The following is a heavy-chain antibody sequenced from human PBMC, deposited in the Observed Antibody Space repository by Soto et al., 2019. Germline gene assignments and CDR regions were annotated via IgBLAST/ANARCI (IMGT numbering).Heavy chain of an antibody. V-gene: IGHV1-69*06. CDR2: IIPIFGTA. CDR3: AQKARY. CDR1: GGTFSSYA. Sequence: QVQLVQSGAEVKKPGSSVKVSCKASGGTFSSYAISWVRQAPGQGLEWMGGIIPIFGTANYAQKFQGRVTMTGDNPQRPPYRERGSRGPEDRAVYYCAQKARYWGQEPLATLSP. J-gene: IGHJ4*02.